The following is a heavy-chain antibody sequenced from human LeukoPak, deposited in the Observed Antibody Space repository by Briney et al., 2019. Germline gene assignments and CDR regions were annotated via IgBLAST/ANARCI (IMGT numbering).Heavy chain of an antibody. CDR2: ISGHTGTA. Sequence: ASVKVSCKASGYSFTAYGMGWLRQAPGQWLEWMGWISGHTGTAIYAQNLQGRVTLTADTFTSTVYMEMRSLRSDDTAVYYCARGGSGDHQEQLGPPGYYHYMDVWGTGTTVTVSS. V-gene: IGHV1-18*01. CDR1: GYSFTAYG. CDR3: ARGGSGDHQEQLGPPGYYHYMDV. D-gene: IGHD3-10*01. J-gene: IGHJ6*03.